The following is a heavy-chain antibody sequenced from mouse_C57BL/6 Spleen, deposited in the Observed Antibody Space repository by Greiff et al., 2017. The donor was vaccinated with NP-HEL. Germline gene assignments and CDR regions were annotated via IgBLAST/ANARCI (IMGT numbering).Heavy chain of an antibody. V-gene: IGHV3-1*01. J-gene: IGHJ3*01. CDR2: ISYSGST. Sequence: EVQLQQSGPGMVKPSQSLSLTCTVTGYSITSGYDWHWIRHFPGNKLEWMGYISYSGSTNYNPSLKSRISITHDTSKNHFFLKLNSVTTEDTATYYCARDDYSNLFAYWGQGTLVTVSA. CDR3: ARDDYSNLFAY. D-gene: IGHD2-5*01. CDR1: GYSITSGYD.